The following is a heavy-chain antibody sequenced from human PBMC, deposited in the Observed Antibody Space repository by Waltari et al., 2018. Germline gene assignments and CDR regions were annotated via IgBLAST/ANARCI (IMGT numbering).Heavy chain of an antibody. D-gene: IGHD6-19*01. J-gene: IGHJ4*02. V-gene: IGHV3-7*01. CDR3: ARLIAVAGRGLDY. CDR2: IKQDGSEK. Sequence: VQLVESGGGVVQPGRSLRLSCAASGFTFSSYWMSWVRQAPGKGLEWVANIKQDGSEKYYVDSVKGRFTISRDNAKNSLYLQMNSLRAEDTAVYYCARLIAVAGRGLDYWGQGTLVTVSS. CDR1: GFTFSSYW.